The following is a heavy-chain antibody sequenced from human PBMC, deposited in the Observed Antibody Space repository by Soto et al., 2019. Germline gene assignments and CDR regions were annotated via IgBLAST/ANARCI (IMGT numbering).Heavy chain of an antibody. Sequence: GGSLRLSCAVSGFIFSDYAMHWVRQAPSKGLEWVAVISYGGDNKYYADSVRGRFAISRDNLKNTLDLQMNSLNPEDTAVYHCAKARHSTSWYGLEADFWGQGTLVTVSS. CDR3: AKARHSTSWYGLEADF. CDR2: ISYGGDNK. V-gene: IGHV3-30*09. CDR1: GFIFSDYA. J-gene: IGHJ4*02. D-gene: IGHD6-13*01.